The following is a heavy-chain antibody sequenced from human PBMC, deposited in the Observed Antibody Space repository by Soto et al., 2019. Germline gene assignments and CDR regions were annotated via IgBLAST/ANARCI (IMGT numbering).Heavy chain of an antibody. V-gene: IGHV3-30*18. Sequence: QVQLVESGGGVVQPGRSLRLSCAASGFTFSSYGMHWVRQAPGKGLEWVAVISYDGSNKYYADSVKGRFTISRDNSKNTLYLQMNSLRAEDTVVYYCAKDRYCSGGSCYYFDYWGQGTLVTVSS. CDR1: GFTFSSYG. D-gene: IGHD2-15*01. CDR2: ISYDGSNK. CDR3: AKDRYCSGGSCYYFDY. J-gene: IGHJ4*02.